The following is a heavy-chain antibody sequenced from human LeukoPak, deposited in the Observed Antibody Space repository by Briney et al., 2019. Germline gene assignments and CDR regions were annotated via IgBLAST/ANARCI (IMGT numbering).Heavy chain of an antibody. V-gene: IGHV3-74*01. CDR1: GFTSNSYW. D-gene: IGHD6-6*01. CDR3: TRDRLFDC. Sequence: GGSLRLSCAASGFTSNSYWMYWIRQAPGKGLAWVSRISPDGSTTQYADSVKGRFTISRDNAKNSLSLQMNSLRVEDTAVYYCTRDRLFDCWGQGTLVTVSS. J-gene: IGHJ4*02. CDR2: ISPDGSTT.